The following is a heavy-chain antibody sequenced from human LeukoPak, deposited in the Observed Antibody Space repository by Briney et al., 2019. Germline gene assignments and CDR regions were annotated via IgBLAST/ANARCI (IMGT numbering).Heavy chain of an antibody. V-gene: IGHV4-39*07. D-gene: IGHD2-15*01. CDR2: IYYSGST. J-gene: IGHJ6*03. CDR3: ARLGYCSGGSCYYYYYMDV. CDR1: GGSISSSSYY. Sequence: SETLSLTCTVSGGSISSSSYYWGWIRQPPGKGLEWIGSIYYSGSTYYNPSLKSRVTISVDTSKNQFSLKLSSVTAADTAAYYCARLGYCSGGSCYYYYYMDVWGKGTTVTVSS.